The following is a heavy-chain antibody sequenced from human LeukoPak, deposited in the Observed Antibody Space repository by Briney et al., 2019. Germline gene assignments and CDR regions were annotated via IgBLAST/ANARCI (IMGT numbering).Heavy chain of an antibody. Sequence: SETLSLTCAVSGGSISSGGFSWSWIRQPPGKGLEWIGYIYDSGSTYYNPSLKSRVTISVDRSKNQFSLKLSSVTAADTAVYYCARGSNQIVGVDYWGQGTLVTVSS. V-gene: IGHV4-30-2*01. D-gene: IGHD1-26*01. CDR1: GGSISSGGFS. CDR2: IYDSGST. J-gene: IGHJ4*02. CDR3: ARGSNQIVGVDY.